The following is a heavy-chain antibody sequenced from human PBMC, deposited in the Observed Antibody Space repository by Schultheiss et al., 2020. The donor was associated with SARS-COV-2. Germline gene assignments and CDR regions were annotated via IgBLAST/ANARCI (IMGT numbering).Heavy chain of an antibody. V-gene: IGHV4-61*08. J-gene: IGHJ6*02. CDR3: ARASYYYDTEGMDV. CDR2: LYHSGYT. Sequence: SETLSLTCTVSGGSISSGDYYWSWVRQPPGKGLEWIGYLYHSGYTDYNPSLKSRVTMSVDTSKNQFSLKLSSVTAADTAVYYCARASYYYDTEGMDVWGQGTTVTVSS. CDR1: GGSISSGDYY. D-gene: IGHD3-22*01.